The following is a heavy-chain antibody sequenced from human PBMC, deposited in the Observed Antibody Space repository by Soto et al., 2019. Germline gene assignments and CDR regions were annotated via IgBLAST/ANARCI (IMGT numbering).Heavy chain of an antibody. D-gene: IGHD5-18*01. Sequence: QVQLVESGGGVVQPGRSLRLSCAASGITLSSYGMHWVRQAPGKGLEWVAVIGYDGSNKYYADSVKGRFTISRDNSKNTLYLQMNSLRAEDTAVYYCARGLWAFDYWGQGTLVTVSS. V-gene: IGHV3-33*01. J-gene: IGHJ4*02. CDR3: ARGLWAFDY. CDR1: GITLSSYG. CDR2: IGYDGSNK.